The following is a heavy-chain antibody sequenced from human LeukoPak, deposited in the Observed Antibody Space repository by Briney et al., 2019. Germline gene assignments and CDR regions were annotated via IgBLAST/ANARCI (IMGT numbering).Heavy chain of an antibody. D-gene: IGHD2-2*03. V-gene: IGHV3-30*02. CDR2: IRYDGSNK. J-gene: IGHJ6*03. CDR1: GFTFSSYG. CDR3: AKDGGYCSSTSCQNYYYYYMDV. Sequence: GGSLRLSCAASGFTFSSYGMHWVRQAPGKGLEGVAFIRYDGSNKYYADSLKGRFNISRDNSTNTLYLQMNSLRAEDTAVYYCAKDGGYCSSTSCQNYYYYYMDVWGKGTTVTVSS.